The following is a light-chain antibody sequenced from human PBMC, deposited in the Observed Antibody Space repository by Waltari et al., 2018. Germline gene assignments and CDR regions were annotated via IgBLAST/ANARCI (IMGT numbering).Light chain of an antibody. J-gene: IGKJ4*01. CDR3: QQYGSSPLT. V-gene: IGKV3-20*01. CDR1: PSVSSSY. CDR2: GAS. Sequence: EIVLTQSPGTLTLSPGERATLSCRASPSVSSSYLAWYQPKPGQAPRLLIYGASSRATGIPDRFSGSGSGTDFTLTISRLEPEDFAVYYCQQYGSSPLTFGGGTKVEIK.